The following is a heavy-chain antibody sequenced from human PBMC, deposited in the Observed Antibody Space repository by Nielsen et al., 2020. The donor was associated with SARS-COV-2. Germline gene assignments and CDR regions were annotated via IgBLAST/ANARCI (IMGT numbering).Heavy chain of an antibody. CDR3: AREGACSGGSCYSWFYYYGMDV. J-gene: IGHJ6*02. V-gene: IGHV3-7*03. D-gene: IGHD2-15*01. CDR2: IKQDGSEK. CDR1: GFTFSSYW. Sequence: GGSLRLSCAASGFTFSSYWMSWVRQAPGKGLEWVANIKQDGSEKYYVDSVKGRFTISRDNAKNSLYLQMNSLRAEDTAVYYCAREGACSGGSCYSWFYYYGMDVWGQGTTVTVSS.